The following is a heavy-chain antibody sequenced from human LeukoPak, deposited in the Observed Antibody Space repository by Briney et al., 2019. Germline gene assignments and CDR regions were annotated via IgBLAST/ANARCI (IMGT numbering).Heavy chain of an antibody. D-gene: IGHD3-10*01. CDR2: ISGSGGST. J-gene: IGHJ4*02. Sequence: GGSLRLSCAASGFTFSSYGMSWVRQAPGKGLEWVSAISGSGGSTYYADSVKGRFTISRDNSKNTLYLQMNSLRAGDTAVYFCARVAGFGDLDYWGQGTLVTVST. CDR1: GFTFSSYG. V-gene: IGHV3-23*01. CDR3: ARVAGFGDLDY.